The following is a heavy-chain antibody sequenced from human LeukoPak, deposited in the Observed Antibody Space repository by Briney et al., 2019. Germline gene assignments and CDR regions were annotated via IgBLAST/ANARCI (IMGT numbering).Heavy chain of an antibody. D-gene: IGHD3-22*01. Sequence: GGSLRLSCVASGFIFSDYSMDWVRQAPGKGLEWVSSISSSSAYIFYSDSVKGRFTISRDNSKNTLYLQMNSLRAEDTAVYYCAKVFYRPTMIAVITKGYFDYWGQGTLVTVSS. CDR3: AKVFYRPTMIAVITKGYFDY. CDR1: GFIFSDYS. CDR2: ISSSSAYI. J-gene: IGHJ4*02. V-gene: IGHV3-21*04.